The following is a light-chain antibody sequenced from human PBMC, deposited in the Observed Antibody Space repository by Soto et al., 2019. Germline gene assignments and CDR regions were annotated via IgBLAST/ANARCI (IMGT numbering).Light chain of an antibody. CDR3: MQSIQLPIT. J-gene: IGKJ4*01. V-gene: IGKV2D-29*01. CDR1: QSLLYSDGRTY. CDR2: EVS. Sequence: DVVLTQTPRSLSVTPGQPASISCKSSQSLLYSDGRTYVYWYLQKPGQPPQLLIHEVSNRFSGVQDRFSGRGSGTEFTLQISRVEAEDVGVYYCMQSIQLPITFGGGTNVEIK.